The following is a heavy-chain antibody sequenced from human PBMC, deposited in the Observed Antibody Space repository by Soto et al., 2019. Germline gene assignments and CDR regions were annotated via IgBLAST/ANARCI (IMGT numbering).Heavy chain of an antibody. V-gene: IGHV4-39*02. CDR3: ARPMDTAMAYYGMDV. CDR1: GGSISSSSYY. Sequence: SETLSLTCTVSGGSISSSSYYWGWIRQPPGKGLEWIGSIYYSGSAYYNPSLKSRVTISVDTSKNHFSLKLSSVTAADTAVYYSARPMDTAMAYYGMDVWGQGTTVTVSS. CDR2: IYYSGSA. J-gene: IGHJ6*02. D-gene: IGHD5-18*01.